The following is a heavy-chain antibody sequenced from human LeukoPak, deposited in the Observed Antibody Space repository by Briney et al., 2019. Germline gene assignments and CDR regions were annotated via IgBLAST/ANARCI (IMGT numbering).Heavy chain of an antibody. CDR1: GGSLSSYY. D-gene: IGHD3-22*01. CDR2: IYYSGST. Sequence: SETLSLTCTVSGGSLSSYYWNWIRQPPGKGLEWIGYIYYSGSTNYNPSLKSRVTISVDTSKNQFSLKLSAVTAADTAVYYCARGNYYDSSTYYRAFDIWGQGTMVTVSS. V-gene: IGHV4-59*01. CDR3: ARGNYYDSSTYYRAFDI. J-gene: IGHJ3*02.